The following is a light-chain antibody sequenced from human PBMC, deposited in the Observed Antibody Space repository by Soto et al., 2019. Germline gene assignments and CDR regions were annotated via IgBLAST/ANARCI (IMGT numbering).Light chain of an antibody. CDR1: SSNVGAGYD. CDR2: GNS. V-gene: IGLV1-40*01. Sequence: VLTQPPSVSGAPGQRVTISCTGSSSNVGAGYDVHWYQQLPGTAPKLLIYGNSNRPSGVPDRFSGSKSGTSASLAITGLQAEDEADYYCQSYDSSLSGSEVFGGGTKLTVL. CDR3: QSYDSSLSGSEV. J-gene: IGLJ2*01.